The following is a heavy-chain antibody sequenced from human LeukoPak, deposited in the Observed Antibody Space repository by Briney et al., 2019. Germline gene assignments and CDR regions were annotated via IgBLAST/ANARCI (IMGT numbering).Heavy chain of an antibody. CDR1: GFTFSNAW. V-gene: IGHV3-64D*06. CDR3: VKALGYCSGGSCLAFDI. D-gene: IGHD2-15*01. Sequence: PGGSLRLSCAASGFTFSNAWMSWVRQAPGKGLEYVSAISSNGGSTYYADSVKGRFTISRDNSKNTLYLQMSSLRAEDTAVYYCVKALGYCSGGSCLAFDIWGQGTMVTVSS. J-gene: IGHJ3*02. CDR2: ISSNGGST.